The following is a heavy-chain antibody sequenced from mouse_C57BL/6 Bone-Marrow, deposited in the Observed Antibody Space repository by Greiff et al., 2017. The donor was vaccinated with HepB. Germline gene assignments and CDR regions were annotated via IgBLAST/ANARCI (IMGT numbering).Heavy chain of an antibody. V-gene: IGHV1-15*01. J-gene: IGHJ4*01. CDR2: IDPETGGT. D-gene: IGHD1-1*01. Sequence: VQGVESGAELVRPGASVTLSCKASGYTFTDYDMHWVKQTPVHGLEWIGAIDPETGGTAYNQKFKGKAILTADKSSSTAYMELRSLTSADSAVYYCTSDGYYYAMDYWGQGTSVTVSS. CDR3: TSDGYYYAMDY. CDR1: GYTFTDYD.